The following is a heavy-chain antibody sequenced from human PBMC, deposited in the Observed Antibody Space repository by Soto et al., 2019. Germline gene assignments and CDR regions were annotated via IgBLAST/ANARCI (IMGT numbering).Heavy chain of an antibody. CDR2: INAGNGNT. D-gene: IGHD2-21*01. CDR1: GYTFTSYA. Sequence: ASVKVSCKASGYTFTSYAMHWVRQAPGQRLEWMGWINAGNGNTKYSQKFQGRVAITRDTSASTAYMELSSLRSEDTAVYYCARGFRGGAADSSDPWGQGPLVTVSS. V-gene: IGHV1-3*01. CDR3: ARGFRGGAADSSDP. J-gene: IGHJ5*02.